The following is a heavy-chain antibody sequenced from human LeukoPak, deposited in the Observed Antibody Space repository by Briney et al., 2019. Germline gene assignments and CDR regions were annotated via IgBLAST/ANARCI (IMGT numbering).Heavy chain of an antibody. CDR3: AKDATGTTYEYYYYYYMDV. CDR1: GFTFSSYW. D-gene: IGHD1-1*01. Sequence: GGSLRLSCAASGFTFSSYWMHWVRQGPGKGLVWVSRISSDGRTTSYADSVKGRFTISRDNSKNSLYLQMNSLRTEDTALYYCAKDATGTTYEYYYYYYMDVWGKGTTVTVSS. CDR2: ISSDGRTT. V-gene: IGHV3-74*01. J-gene: IGHJ6*03.